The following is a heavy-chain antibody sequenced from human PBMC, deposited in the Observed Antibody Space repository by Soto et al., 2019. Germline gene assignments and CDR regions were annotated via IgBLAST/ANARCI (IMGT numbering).Heavy chain of an antibody. CDR3: ARALYDYGDIFDY. Sequence: SETLSLTCTVSGGSISSYYWSWIRQPPGKGLEWIGYIYYSGSTNYNPSLKSRVTISVDTSKNQFSLKLSSVTAADTAVYYCARALYDYGDIFDYWGQGTLVTVSS. J-gene: IGHJ4*02. D-gene: IGHD4-17*01. CDR1: GGSISSYY. CDR2: IYYSGST. V-gene: IGHV4-59*01.